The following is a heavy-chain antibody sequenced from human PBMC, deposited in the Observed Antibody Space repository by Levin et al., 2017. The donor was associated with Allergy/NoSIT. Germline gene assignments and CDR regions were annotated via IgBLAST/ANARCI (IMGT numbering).Heavy chain of an antibody. V-gene: IGHV3-53*01. D-gene: IGHD3-16*01. CDR2: MYSGGRT. CDR1: GFTVGNNY. Sequence: ETLSLTCAASGFTVGNNYMTWVRQAPGKGLEWVSVMYSGGRTYYADSVKGRFTISRDSSKNTLYLQMNTLRAEDTAVYYCATSPQVGAWGLGTLVTVSS. J-gene: IGHJ5*02. CDR3: ATSPQVGA.